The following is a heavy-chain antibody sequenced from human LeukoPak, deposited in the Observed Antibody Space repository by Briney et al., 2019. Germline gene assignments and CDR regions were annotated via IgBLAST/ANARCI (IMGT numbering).Heavy chain of an antibody. CDR1: GFTFSTSW. CDR2: INTDGNTR. CDR3: ARGGRWLQFWYFDL. Sequence: GGSLRLSCATSGFTFSTSWMHWVRQAPGKGLVWVSRINTDGNTRDYADSVKGRFTISRDNAKSTLYLQMNSLRAEDTAVYYCARGGRWLQFWYFDLWGRGTLVTVSS. J-gene: IGHJ2*01. D-gene: IGHD5-24*01. V-gene: IGHV3-74*01.